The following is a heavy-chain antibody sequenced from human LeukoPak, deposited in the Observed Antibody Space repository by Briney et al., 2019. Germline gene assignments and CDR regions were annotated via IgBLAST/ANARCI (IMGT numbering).Heavy chain of an antibody. D-gene: IGHD6-6*01. J-gene: IGHJ5*02. CDR1: GYTLTELS. CDR3: ASHESIAARHNWFDP. Sequence: ASVKVSCKASGYTLTELSMHWVRQAPGRGLEWMGGFDPEDGETIYAQKLQGRVTMTEDTSTDTAYMELSSLRSEDTAVYYCASHESIAARHNWFDPWGQGTLVTVSS. V-gene: IGHV1-24*01. CDR2: FDPEDGET.